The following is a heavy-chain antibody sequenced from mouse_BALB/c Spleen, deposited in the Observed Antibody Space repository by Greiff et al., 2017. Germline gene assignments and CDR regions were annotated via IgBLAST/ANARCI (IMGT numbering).Heavy chain of an antibody. J-gene: IGHJ4*01. Sequence: EVKVVESGGGLVKPGGSLKLSCAASGFTFSSYAMSWVRQTPEKRLEWVASISSGGSTYYPDSVKGRFTISRDNARNILYLQMSSLRSEDTAMYYCARGGYGYDYAMDYWGQGTSVTVSS. V-gene: IGHV5-6-5*01. CDR1: GFTFSSYA. CDR3: ARGGYGYDYAMDY. CDR2: ISSGGST. D-gene: IGHD1-2*01.